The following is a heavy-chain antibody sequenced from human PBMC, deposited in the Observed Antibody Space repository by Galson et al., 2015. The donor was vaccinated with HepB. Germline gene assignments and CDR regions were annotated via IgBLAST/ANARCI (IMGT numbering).Heavy chain of an antibody. CDR1: GFTFSSYA. J-gene: IGHJ4*02. V-gene: IGHV3-30-3*01. CDR3: ARDQGGRAKFWSGYRRTAGGTFDY. Sequence: SLRLSCAASGFTFSSYAMHWVRQAPGKGLEWVAVISYDGSNKYYADSVKGRFTISRDNSKNTLYLQMNSLRAEDTAVYYCARDQGGRAKFWSGYRRTAGGTFDYWGQGTLVTVSS. CDR2: ISYDGSNK. D-gene: IGHD3-3*01.